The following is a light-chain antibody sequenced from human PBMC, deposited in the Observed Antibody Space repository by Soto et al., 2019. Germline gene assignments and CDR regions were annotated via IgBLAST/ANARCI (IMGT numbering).Light chain of an antibody. V-gene: IGKV3-11*01. CDR3: QQRINWPRT. J-gene: IGKJ1*01. CDR2: DAS. CDR1: KSVISY. Sequence: EIVLTQSPATLSSSPGERDTLSCRASKSVISYLAWYQQKPGQAPRLLIYDASDRATGIPARFSGSGSGTYFTITISILEPEEFAVYYCQQRINWPRTFGQGTKVEIK.